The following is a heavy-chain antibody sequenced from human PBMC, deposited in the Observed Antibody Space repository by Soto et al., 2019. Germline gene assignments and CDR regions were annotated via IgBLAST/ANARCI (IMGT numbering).Heavy chain of an antibody. D-gene: IGHD4-17*01. Sequence: GGSLRLSCAASGFTFSSYGMHWVRQAPGKGLEWVAVIWYDGSNKYYADSAKGRFTISRDNSKNTLYLQMNSLRADDTAVYYCAKSPNYGDYVPRDYWGQGTLVTVSS. CDR1: GFTFSSYG. J-gene: IGHJ4*02. CDR3: AKSPNYGDYVPRDY. CDR2: IWYDGSNK. V-gene: IGHV3-33*06.